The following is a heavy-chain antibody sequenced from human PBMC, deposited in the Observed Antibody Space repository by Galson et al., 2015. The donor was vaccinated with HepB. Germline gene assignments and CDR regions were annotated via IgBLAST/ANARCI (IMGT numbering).Heavy chain of an antibody. Sequence: SLRLSCAASGFTFSSYAMHWVRQPPGKGLEWVAMILNYGTNKYYTDSVKGRFTISRDNSRSTLYLQMDSLRAEDTALYYCARDVLGSGYRFHFWGQGTLVAVSS. V-gene: IGHV3-30*03. CDR1: GFTFSSYA. J-gene: IGHJ4*02. D-gene: IGHD3-22*01. CDR3: ARDVLGSGYRFHF. CDR2: ILNYGTNK.